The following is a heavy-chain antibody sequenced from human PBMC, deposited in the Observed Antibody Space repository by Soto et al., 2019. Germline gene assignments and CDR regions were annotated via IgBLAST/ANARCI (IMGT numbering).Heavy chain of an antibody. CDR2: ISSSSSYI. CDR1: GCTFRSDS. V-gene: IGHV3-21*01. CDR3: ARAGYCSSTSCPRRAFDI. D-gene: IGHD2-2*03. Sequence: EVQLVESGGGLVKPGGSLRLSCAACGCTFRSDSMNWVRQAPGKGLEWVSSISSSSSYIYYADSVKGRFTISRDNAKNSLYLQMNSLRAEDTAVYYCARAGYCSSTSCPRRAFDIWGQGTMVTVSS. J-gene: IGHJ3*02.